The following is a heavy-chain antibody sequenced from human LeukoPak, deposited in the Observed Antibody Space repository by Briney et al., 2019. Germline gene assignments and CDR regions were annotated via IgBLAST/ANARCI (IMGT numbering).Heavy chain of an antibody. D-gene: IGHD5-12*01. CDR3: AREEWLPLNTDY. V-gene: IGHV4-39*07. CDR2: IYYSGST. Sequence: SETLSLTCTVSGGSISSSSYYWGWIRQPPGKGLEWIGSIYYSGSTNYNPSLKSRVTISVDTSKNQFSLKLSSVTAADTAVYYCAREEWLPLNTDYWGQGTLVTVSS. J-gene: IGHJ4*02. CDR1: GGSISSSSYY.